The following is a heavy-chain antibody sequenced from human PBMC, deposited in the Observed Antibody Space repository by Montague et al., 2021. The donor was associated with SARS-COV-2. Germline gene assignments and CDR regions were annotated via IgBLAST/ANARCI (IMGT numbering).Heavy chain of an antibody. CDR2: TDYSGRT. D-gene: IGHD5-24*01. CDR1: GDSIRSNNW. J-gene: IGHJ5*02. Sequence: SETLSLTCVVSGDSIRSNNWWTWARQSPVKGLEWIGETDYSGRTNYNPSLKSRVTMSVDQSKNEFSLRLTSAAAADTAVYYCARVRWGCSATSCHLDPWGRGTLVTVSS. V-gene: IGHV4-4*02. CDR3: ARVRWGCSATSCHLDP.